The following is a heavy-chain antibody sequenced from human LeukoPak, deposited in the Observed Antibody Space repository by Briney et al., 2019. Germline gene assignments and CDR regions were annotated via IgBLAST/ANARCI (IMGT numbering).Heavy chain of an antibody. CDR2: IYYSGST. V-gene: IGHV4-61*08. CDR3: ARWGRDGYNYFYFDY. Sequence: SETLSLTCTVSGGSISSGGYYWSWIRQHPGKGLEWIGYIYYSGSTNYNPSLKSRVTISVDTSKNQFSLKLSSVTAADTAVYYCARWGRDGYNYFYFDYWGQGTLVTVSS. CDR1: GGSISSGGYY. D-gene: IGHD5-24*01. J-gene: IGHJ4*02.